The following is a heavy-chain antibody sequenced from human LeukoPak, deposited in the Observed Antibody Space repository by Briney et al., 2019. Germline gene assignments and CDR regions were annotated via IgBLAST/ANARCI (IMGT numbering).Heavy chain of an antibody. D-gene: IGHD3-10*01. CDR3: ARGGRFPDS. V-gene: IGHV4-4*07. Sequence: SETLSLTCTVSGGSITNYYWSWIRQPAGKGLEWIGRIYASGSTNYNPSLKSRVTMSVDSSKNQFSLNLSSVTAADTAVYYCARGGRFPDSWGQGTLATVSS. CDR2: IYASGST. CDR1: GGSITNYY. J-gene: IGHJ4*02.